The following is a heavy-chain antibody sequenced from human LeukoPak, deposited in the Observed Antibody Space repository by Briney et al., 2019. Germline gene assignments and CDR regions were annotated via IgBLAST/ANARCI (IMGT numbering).Heavy chain of an antibody. CDR3: ARGAYCSSTNCYGFDY. V-gene: IGHV4-34*01. CDR2: IHHTGSI. D-gene: IGHD2-2*01. J-gene: IGHJ4*02. CDR1: GGSFSAFY. Sequence: PSETLSLTCSVYGGSFSAFYWSWIRQTPGKGLEWIGEIHHTGSINYNPSLKSRVTFSVDTSKKQFSLRLASVTAADAALYYCARGAYCSSTNCYGFDYWGQGTLVTVSS.